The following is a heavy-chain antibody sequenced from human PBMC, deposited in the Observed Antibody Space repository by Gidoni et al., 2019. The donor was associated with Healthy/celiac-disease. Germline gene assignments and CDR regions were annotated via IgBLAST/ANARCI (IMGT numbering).Heavy chain of an antibody. D-gene: IGHD3-22*01. CDR2: IWYDGSNK. J-gene: IGHJ3*02. Sequence: QVQLVESGGGVVQPGRSLRLSCAASGFTFSSYGMHWVRQAPGKGLEWGAVIWYDGSNKYYADSVKGRFTVSRDNFKNTLYLQMNSLRAEDTAVYYCARGADYYDSSGYTAFDIWGQGTMVTVSS. CDR3: ARGADYYDSSGYTAFDI. CDR1: GFTFSSYG. V-gene: IGHV3-33*01.